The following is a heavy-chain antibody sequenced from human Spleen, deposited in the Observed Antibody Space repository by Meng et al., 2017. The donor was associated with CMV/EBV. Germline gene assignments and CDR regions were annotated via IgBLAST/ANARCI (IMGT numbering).Heavy chain of an antibody. V-gene: IGHV3-74*01. CDR1: GFTFSTSW. Sequence: GESLKISCAASGFTFSTSWMHWVRQSPEKGLVWVSRINGDGTTTAYADSVKGRFTISRDNAKNMLYLQMSSLRADDTAVYYCARDLRSPDYRIFDYWGQGTLVTVSS. CDR3: ARDLRSPDYRIFDY. J-gene: IGHJ4*02. D-gene: IGHD4-11*01. CDR2: INGDGTTT.